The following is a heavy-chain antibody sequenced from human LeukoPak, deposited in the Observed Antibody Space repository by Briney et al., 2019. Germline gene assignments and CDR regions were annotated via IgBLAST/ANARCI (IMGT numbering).Heavy chain of an antibody. CDR3: VRGFFYTGMDV. Sequence: SQTLSLTCAISGDSVSSNSAAWNWIGQSPSRGLEWLGRTYFRSKWFNEYALSLKSRITISPDTSKNQFSLQLNSVTPEDTAAYYCVRGFFYTGMDVWGQGTTVTVSS. D-gene: IGHD3-16*01. CDR2: TYFRSKWFN. J-gene: IGHJ6*02. V-gene: IGHV6-1*01. CDR1: GDSVSSNSAA.